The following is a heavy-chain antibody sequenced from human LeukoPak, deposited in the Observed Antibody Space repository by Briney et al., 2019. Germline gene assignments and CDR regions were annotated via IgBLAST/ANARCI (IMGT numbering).Heavy chain of an antibody. CDR3: ARGRRQWLPNNWFDP. J-gene: IGHJ5*02. Sequence: SETLSLTCAVYGGSFSGYYWSWIRQPPGKGLEWIGEINHSGSTNYNPSLKSRVTISVDTSKNQFSLKLSSVTAADTAVYYCARGRRQWLPNNWFDPWGQGTLVTVSS. V-gene: IGHV4-34*01. CDR2: INHSGST. D-gene: IGHD6-19*01. CDR1: GGSFSGYY.